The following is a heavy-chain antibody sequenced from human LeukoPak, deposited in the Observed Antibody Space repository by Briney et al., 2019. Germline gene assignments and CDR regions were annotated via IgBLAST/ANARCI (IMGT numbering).Heavy chain of an antibody. Sequence: GGSLRLSCAASGFTFSSXXXXXXXXXXXXXXXXXXXXKQDGSEXXXXXXXXXXFXXXRDXXXNSLYLQMNSLRAEDTAVYYCARESSSSWYSFDYWGQGTLVTVSS. J-gene: IGHJ4*02. CDR2: XKQDGSEX. V-gene: IGHV3-7*01. D-gene: IGHD6-13*01. CDR1: GFTFSSXX. CDR3: ARESSSSWYSFDY.